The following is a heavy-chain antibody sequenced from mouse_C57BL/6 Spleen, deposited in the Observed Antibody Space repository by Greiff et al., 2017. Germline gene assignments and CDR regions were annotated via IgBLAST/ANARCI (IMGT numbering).Heavy chain of an antibody. J-gene: IGHJ3*01. CDR1: GYTFTDYN. D-gene: IGHD1-1*01. CDR2: INPNNGGT. Sequence: VQLQQSGPELVKPGASVKIPCTASGYTFTDYNMDWVKQSHGKSLEWIGDINPNNGGTIYNQKFKGKATLTVDKSSSTAYMELRSLISEDTAVYYCARGGLTTSSFADWGQGTLVTVSA. V-gene: IGHV1-18*01. CDR3: ARGGLTTSSFAD.